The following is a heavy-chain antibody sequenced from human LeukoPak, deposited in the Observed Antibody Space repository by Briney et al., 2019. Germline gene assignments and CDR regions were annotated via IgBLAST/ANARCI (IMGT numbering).Heavy chain of an antibody. D-gene: IGHD6-19*01. Sequence: VASVKVSCKASGYTFTSYGISWVRQAPGQGLEWMGWISAYNGNTNYAQKLQGRVTMTTDTSTSTAYTELRSLRSDDTAVYYCAREQGKYSSGVDYWGQGTLVTVSS. CDR1: GYTFTSYG. CDR2: ISAYNGNT. V-gene: IGHV1-18*01. J-gene: IGHJ4*02. CDR3: AREQGKYSSGVDY.